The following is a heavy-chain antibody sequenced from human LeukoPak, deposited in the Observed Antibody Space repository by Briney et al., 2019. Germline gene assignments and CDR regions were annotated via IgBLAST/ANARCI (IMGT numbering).Heavy chain of an antibody. D-gene: IGHD5-24*01. V-gene: IGHV4-61*05. CDR2: IYYSGST. CDR1: GGSISGSSLY. CDR3: ARGRRDGYNWYYFDY. J-gene: IGHJ4*02. Sequence: SETLSLTCTVSGGSISGSSLYWSWIRQTPGKGLEWIGYIYYSGSTNYNPSLKSRVTISVETSKNQFSLNLSSVTAADTAVYYCARGRRDGYNWYYFDYWGQGTLVTVSS.